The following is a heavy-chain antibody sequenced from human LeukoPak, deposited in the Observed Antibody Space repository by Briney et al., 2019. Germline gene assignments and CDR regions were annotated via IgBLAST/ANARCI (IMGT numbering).Heavy chain of an antibody. Sequence: PGGSLRLSCAASGFTFSNYWMSWVRQAPGKGLEWLANINQDGSEMYYVDSVKGRFTISRDNGKNSLYLQINSLRADDTAVYYCARDLGSMIVVRTTNWYFDLWGRGTLVTVSS. CDR1: GFTFSNYW. D-gene: IGHD3-22*01. CDR2: INQDGSEM. V-gene: IGHV3-7*01. CDR3: ARDLGSMIVVRTTNWYFDL. J-gene: IGHJ2*01.